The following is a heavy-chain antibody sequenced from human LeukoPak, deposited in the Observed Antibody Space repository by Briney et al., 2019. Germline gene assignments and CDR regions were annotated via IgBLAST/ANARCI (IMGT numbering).Heavy chain of an antibody. CDR3: ARISRDGYNYFDY. V-gene: IGHV4-61*02. CDR1: GGSISSGSYY. Sequence: SETLSLTCPVSGGSISSGSYYWSWIRQPAGKGLEWIGRIYTSGSTNYNPSLKSRVTISVDTSKNQFSLKLSSVTAADTAVYYCARISRDGYNYFDYWGQGTLVTVSS. J-gene: IGHJ4*02. CDR2: IYTSGST. D-gene: IGHD5-24*01.